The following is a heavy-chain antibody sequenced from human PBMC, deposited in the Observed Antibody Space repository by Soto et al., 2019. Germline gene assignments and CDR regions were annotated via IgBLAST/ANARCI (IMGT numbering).Heavy chain of an antibody. V-gene: IGHV3-23*01. CDR3: AKPKGYCTNGVCPDAFDI. D-gene: IGHD2-8*01. Sequence: LRLSCAASGFTFSCYAMSWVRQAPGKGLEWVSAISGSGGSTYYADSVKGRFTISRDNSKNTLYLQMNSLRAEDTAVYYCAKPKGYCTNGVCPDAFDIWGQGTMVTVSS. CDR2: ISGSGGST. J-gene: IGHJ3*02. CDR1: GFTFSCYA.